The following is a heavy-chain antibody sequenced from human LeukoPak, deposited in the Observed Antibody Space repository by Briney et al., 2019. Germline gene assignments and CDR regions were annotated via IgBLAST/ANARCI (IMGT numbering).Heavy chain of an antibody. CDR2: ISYDGSNK. D-gene: IGHD5-18*01. CDR1: GFTFSSYG. V-gene: IGHV3-30*18. Sequence: GGSLRLSCAASGFTFSSYGMHWVRQAPGKGLEWVAVISYDGSNKYYADSVKGRFTISRDNSKNTLYLQMNSLRAEDTAVYYCAKDQGGYSYGYGDYWGQGTLVTVSS. CDR3: AKDQGGYSYGYGDY. J-gene: IGHJ4*02.